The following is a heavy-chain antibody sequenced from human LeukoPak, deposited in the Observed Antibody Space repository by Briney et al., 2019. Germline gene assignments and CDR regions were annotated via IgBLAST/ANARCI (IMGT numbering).Heavy chain of an antibody. V-gene: IGHV4-39*01. CDR1: GGYISSSSFY. CDR3: ARTTRGGSDSWDPYYFDY. D-gene: IGHD6-13*01. Sequence: SETLSLTCTVSGGYISSSSFYWGWIRQSPGKGREWIGSIYYRGSTYYNPSLKSRVTISVDTSKNQFSLKLNSVTAADTAVYYCARTTRGGSDSWDPYYFDYWGQGTLVTVSS. CDR2: IYYRGST. J-gene: IGHJ4*02.